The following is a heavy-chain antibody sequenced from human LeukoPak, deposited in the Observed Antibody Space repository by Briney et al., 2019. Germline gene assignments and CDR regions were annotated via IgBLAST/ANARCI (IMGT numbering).Heavy chain of an antibody. CDR3: AGGGYSSSWYWFDP. J-gene: IGHJ5*02. D-gene: IGHD6-13*01. Sequence: ASVKVSCKASGGTFSSYAISWVRQAPGQGLEWMGRIIPIFGTANYAQKFQGRITITTDESTSTAYMELSSLRSEDTAVYYCAGGGYSSSWYWFDPWGQGTLVTVSS. V-gene: IGHV1-69*05. CDR1: GGTFSSYA. CDR2: IIPIFGTA.